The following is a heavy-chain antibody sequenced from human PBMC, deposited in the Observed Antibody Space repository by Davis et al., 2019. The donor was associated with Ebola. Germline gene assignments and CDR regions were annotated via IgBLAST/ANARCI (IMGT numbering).Heavy chain of an antibody. CDR2: ISGSGGST. J-gene: IGHJ4*02. D-gene: IGHD3-22*01. V-gene: IGHV3-23*01. Sequence: GGSLRLSCAASGFTFSSYAMSWVRQAPGKGLEWVSGISGSGGSTYYADSVKGRFTISRDNSKNTLYLQMNSLRAEDTAVYYCAKDEYYYDSSGYYVFFDYWGQGTLVTVSS. CDR3: AKDEYYYDSSGYYVFFDY. CDR1: GFTFSSYA.